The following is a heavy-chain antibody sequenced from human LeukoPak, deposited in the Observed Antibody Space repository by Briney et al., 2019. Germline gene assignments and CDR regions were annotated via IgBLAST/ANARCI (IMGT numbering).Heavy chain of an antibody. Sequence: NAGGSLRLSCAASGFTFSSYSMNWVRQAPGKGLEWVSSISSSSSYIYYADSVKGRFTISRDNAKNSLYLQMNSLRAEDTAVYYCARDTLMGAGENDYWGQGTLVTVSS. J-gene: IGHJ4*02. CDR2: ISSSSSYI. CDR1: GFTFSSYS. CDR3: ARDTLMGAGENDY. D-gene: IGHD2-8*01. V-gene: IGHV3-21*01.